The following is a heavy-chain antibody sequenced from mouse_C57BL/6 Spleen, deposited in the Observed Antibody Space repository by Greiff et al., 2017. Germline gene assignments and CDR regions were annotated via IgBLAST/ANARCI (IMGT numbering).Heavy chain of an antibody. CDR2: IWWDDDK. V-gene: IGHV8-8*01. CDR3: ARSSYYGYGGYYAMDY. CDR1: GFSLSTFGMG. D-gene: IGHD2-2*01. Sequence: QVTLKESGPGILQPSQTLSLTCSFSGFSLSTFGMGVGWIRQPSGKGLEWLAHIWWDDDKSYNPALKRRLSISQDTSKNQVFLKIANVDTADTATYYCARSSYYGYGGYYAMDYWGQGTSVTVAS. J-gene: IGHJ4*01.